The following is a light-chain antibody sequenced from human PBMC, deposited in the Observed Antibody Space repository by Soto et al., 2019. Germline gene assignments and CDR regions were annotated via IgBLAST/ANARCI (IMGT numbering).Light chain of an antibody. J-gene: IGKJ5*01. CDR3: QQYNSYSST. Sequence: DIQMTQSPSTLSASVGDRVTITCRASQSISSWLAWYQQKPGKAPKLLIYKASSLESGVPSRYSGSGHGTEFTLTISSLQPDDFATYYCQQYNSYSSTFGQGTRLEIK. V-gene: IGKV1-5*03. CDR2: KAS. CDR1: QSISSW.